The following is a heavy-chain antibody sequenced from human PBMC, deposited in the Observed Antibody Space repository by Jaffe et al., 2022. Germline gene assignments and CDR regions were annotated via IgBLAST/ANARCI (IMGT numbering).Heavy chain of an antibody. J-gene: IGHJ3*02. V-gene: IGHV3-23*01. Sequence: EVQLLESGGGLVQPGGSLRLSCAASGFTFSSYAMSWVRQAPGKGLEWVSAISGSGGSTYYADSVKGRFTISRDNSKNTLYLQMNSLRAEDTAVYYCAKATSSGYYSLEAFDIWGQGTMVTVSS. CDR3: AKATSSGYYSLEAFDI. CDR2: ISGSGGST. D-gene: IGHD3-3*01. CDR1: GFTFSSYA.